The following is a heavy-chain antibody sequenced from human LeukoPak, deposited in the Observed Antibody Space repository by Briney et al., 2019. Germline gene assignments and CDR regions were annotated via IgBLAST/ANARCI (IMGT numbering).Heavy chain of an antibody. CDR2: ISSNGGST. Sequence: PGGSLRLSCAASGFTFSSYAMHWVRQAPGKGLEYVSAISSNGGSTYYANSVKGRFTISRDNSKNMLYLQMGSLRAEDMAVYYCVRGETYYDFWSGYQMYYYYGMDVWGQGTTVTVSS. J-gene: IGHJ6*02. CDR3: VRGETYYDFWSGYQMYYYYGMDV. CDR1: GFTFSSYA. D-gene: IGHD3-3*01. V-gene: IGHV3-64*01.